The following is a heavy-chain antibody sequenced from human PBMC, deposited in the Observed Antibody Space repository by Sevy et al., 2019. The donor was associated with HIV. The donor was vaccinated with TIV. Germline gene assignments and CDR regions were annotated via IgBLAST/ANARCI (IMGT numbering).Heavy chain of an antibody. CDR2: IKQDGSEK. CDR3: ARDPLSGTCNR. D-gene: IGHD3-16*02. CDR1: GFTFSSYW. V-gene: IGHV3-7*03. J-gene: IGHJ4*02. Sequence: GGSLRLSCAASGFTFSSYWMSWVRQAPGKGLEWVANIKQDGSEKYYVDSVKGRVTISRNNAKKSLYLQMNSQRDEDTGAYDWARDPLSGTCNRWGQGTLVTVSS.